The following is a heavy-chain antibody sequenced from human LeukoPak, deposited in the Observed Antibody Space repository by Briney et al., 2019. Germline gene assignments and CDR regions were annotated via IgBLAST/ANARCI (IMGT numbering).Heavy chain of an antibody. CDR3: AREWVYYGSGSYYNNWFDP. J-gene: IGHJ5*02. CDR2: IIPIFGTA. CDR1: GGTFSSYA. Sequence: SVRVSCKASGGTFSSYAISWVRQAPGQGLEWMGGIIPIFGTANYAQKFQGRVTITADESTRTAYMELSSLRSEDTAVYYCAREWVYYGSGSYYNNWFDPWGQGTLVTVSS. V-gene: IGHV1-69*13. D-gene: IGHD3-10*01.